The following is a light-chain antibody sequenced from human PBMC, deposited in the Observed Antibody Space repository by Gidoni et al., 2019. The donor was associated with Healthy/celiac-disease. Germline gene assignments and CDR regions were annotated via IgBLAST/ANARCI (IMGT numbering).Light chain of an antibody. V-gene: IGKV3-11*01. Sequence: EIVLNQHPATLSWSPGERATLSCRASQSVSSYLAWYQQKPGKAPRLLIYDASNRATGIPARFSGSGSGTDFTLTISSLEPEDFAVYYCQQRSNWPPRYTFGQGTKLEIK. J-gene: IGKJ2*01. CDR3: QQRSNWPPRYT. CDR2: DAS. CDR1: QSVSSY.